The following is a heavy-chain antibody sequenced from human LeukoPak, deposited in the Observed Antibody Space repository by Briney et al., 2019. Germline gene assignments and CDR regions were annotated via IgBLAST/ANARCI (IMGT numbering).Heavy chain of an antibody. CDR1: GFTFSDYY. D-gene: IGHD2-21*02. V-gene: IGHV3-11*01. Sequence: GGSLRLSCAASGFTFSDYYMSWIRQAPGKGLEWVSYISSSGSTIYYADSVKGRFTISRDNAKNSLYLQMNSLRAEDTALYYCAKSKVVTTIPYYFDYWGQGTLVTVSS. J-gene: IGHJ4*02. CDR3: AKSKVVTTIPYYFDY. CDR2: ISSSGSTI.